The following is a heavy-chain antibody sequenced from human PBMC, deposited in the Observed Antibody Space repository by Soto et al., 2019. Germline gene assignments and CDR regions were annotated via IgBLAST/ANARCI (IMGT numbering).Heavy chain of an antibody. J-gene: IGHJ4*02. CDR2: INSDGSST. V-gene: IGHV3-74*01. D-gene: IGHD7-27*01. CDR1: GFTFSSYW. Sequence: GGSLRLSCAASGFTFSSYWMHWVRQAPGKGLVWVSRINSDGSSTSYADSVKGRFTISRDNAKNTLYLQMNSLRAEDTAVYYWARDGDGGFPNLDYWGQGTMVTVSS. CDR3: ARDGDGGFPNLDY.